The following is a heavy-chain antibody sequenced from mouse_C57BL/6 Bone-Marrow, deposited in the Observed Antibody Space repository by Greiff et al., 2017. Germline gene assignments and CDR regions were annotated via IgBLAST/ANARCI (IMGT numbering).Heavy chain of an antibody. V-gene: IGHV1-64*01. D-gene: IGHD1-1*01. CDR1: GYTFTSYW. CDR2: IHPNSGST. CDR3: ARSRYDGSSWYFDV. Sequence: QVQLQQPGAELVKPGASVKLSCKASGYTFTSYWMHWVKQRPGQGLEWIGMIHPNSGSTNYNEKFKSKATLTVDTSSSTAYMQLSSLTSEDSAVYYCARSRYDGSSWYFDVWGTGTTVTVSS. J-gene: IGHJ1*03.